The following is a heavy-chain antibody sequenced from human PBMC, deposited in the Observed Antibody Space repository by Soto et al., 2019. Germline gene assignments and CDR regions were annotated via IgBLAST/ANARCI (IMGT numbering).Heavy chain of an antibody. CDR3: ARELGYGAARGRYNWFDP. V-gene: IGHV4-59*01. CDR1: GGSISSYY. J-gene: IGHJ5*02. Sequence: PSETLSLTCTVSGGSISSYYWSWIRQPPGKGLEWIGYIYYSGSTNYNPSLKSRVTISVDTSKNQFSLKLSSVTAADTAMYYCARELGYGAARGRYNWFDPWGQGTLVTVSS. D-gene: IGHD6-6*01. CDR2: IYYSGST.